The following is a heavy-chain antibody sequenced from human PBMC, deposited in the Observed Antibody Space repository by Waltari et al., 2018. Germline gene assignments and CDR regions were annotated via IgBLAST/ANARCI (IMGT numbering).Heavy chain of an antibody. CDR2: ITRSASCI. Sequence: EVLLMESGGGLVKPGGSLRLSCAVSGFMFNTYDMHWVRQAPGKGPEWVSMITRSASCIYYANSVKGRFTVSRDDAEKSLFLQMDSLTVEDTAVYYCARSSPQGTPGGIDHWGQGTLVTVSS. D-gene: IGHD1-26*01. J-gene: IGHJ5*02. V-gene: IGHV3-21*01. CDR1: GFMFNTYD. CDR3: ARSSPQGTPGGIDH.